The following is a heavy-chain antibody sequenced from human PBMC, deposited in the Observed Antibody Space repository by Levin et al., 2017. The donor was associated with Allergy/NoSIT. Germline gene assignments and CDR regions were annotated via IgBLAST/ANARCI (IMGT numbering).Heavy chain of an antibody. D-gene: IGHD5-24*01. V-gene: IGHV4-59*01. CDR1: GDYISAYY. J-gene: IGHJ4*02. CDR2: IYYSGTT. CDR3: ARVRGKLLDK. Sequence: SETLSLTCTVSGDYISAYYWSWIRQPPGKRLEWIGYIYYSGTTNYNPSLKSRVTMSVDTSKNQFSLKLTSVTAADTAVYYFARVRGKLLDKWGQGTLVTVSS.